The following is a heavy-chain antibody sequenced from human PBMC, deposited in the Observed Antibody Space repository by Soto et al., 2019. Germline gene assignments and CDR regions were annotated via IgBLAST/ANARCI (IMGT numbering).Heavy chain of an antibody. D-gene: IGHD3-3*01. Sequence: ASVKVSCKASGYTFTSYGISWVRQAPGQGLEWMGWISAYNGNTNYAQKLQGRVTMTTDTSTSTAYMELRSLRSDDTAVYYCARGLGNTYYDFWSGYLRWFDPWGQGTLVTVSS. J-gene: IGHJ5*02. V-gene: IGHV1-18*01. CDR3: ARGLGNTYYDFWSGYLRWFDP. CDR2: ISAYNGNT. CDR1: GYTFTSYG.